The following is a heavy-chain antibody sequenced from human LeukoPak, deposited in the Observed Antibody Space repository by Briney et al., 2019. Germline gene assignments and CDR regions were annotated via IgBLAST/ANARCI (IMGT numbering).Heavy chain of an antibody. CDR3: ARFTAADSSGFYYYYYGMDV. J-gene: IGHJ6*02. CDR2: IYHSGST. V-gene: IGHV4-4*02. D-gene: IGHD3-22*01. Sequence: PSETLSLTCAVSGGSISSSNWWSWVRRPPGKGLEWIGEIYHSGSTNYNPSLKSRVTISVDKSKNQFSLKLSSVTAADTAVYYCARFTAADSSGFYYYYYGMDVWGQGTTVTVSS. CDR1: GGSISSSNW.